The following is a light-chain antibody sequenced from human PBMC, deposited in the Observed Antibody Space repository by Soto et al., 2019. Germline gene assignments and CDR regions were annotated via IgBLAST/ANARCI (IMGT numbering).Light chain of an antibody. V-gene: IGKV3-11*01. CDR3: HKRQSWPRK. CDR1: QAVNTR. CDR2: LTS. Sequence: EIVLTRSQATLSSFPFSIVTLSFSSGQAVNTRLAWYQHKPGQAPRLLIYLTSNWAAGIPARFSGSGSETDFTLTISDVEPEDFAVYYCHKRQSWPRKFGQGTKVDIK. J-gene: IGKJ1*01.